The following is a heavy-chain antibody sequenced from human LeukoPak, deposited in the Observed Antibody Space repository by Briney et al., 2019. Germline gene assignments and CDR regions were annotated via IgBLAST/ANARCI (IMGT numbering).Heavy chain of an antibody. D-gene: IGHD6-13*01. J-gene: IGHJ5*02. Sequence: SEPLSLTCTVSGASISSSTYHWGWIRLPPGQGLEWIGTIYYSGTTYYNPSLKSRLTISIDMSKNQFSLKLSSVTAADTAVYYCARHDGTPALNWFDPWGRGTLVTVSS. V-gene: IGHV4-39*01. CDR1: GASISSSTYH. CDR3: ARHDGTPALNWFDP. CDR2: IYYSGTT.